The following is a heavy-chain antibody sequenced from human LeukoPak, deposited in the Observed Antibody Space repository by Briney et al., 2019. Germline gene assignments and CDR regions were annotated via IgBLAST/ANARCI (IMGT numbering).Heavy chain of an antibody. J-gene: IGHJ4*02. Sequence: GGSLRLSCAASGFTFSSYSMNWVRQAPGKGLEWVSSISSSSSYIYYADSVKGRFTISRDNSKNTLYLQMNSLRAEDTAVYYCAKGTYYGDYPNFDYWGQGTLVTVSS. CDR2: ISSSSSYI. CDR1: GFTFSSYS. CDR3: AKGTYYGDYPNFDY. D-gene: IGHD4-17*01. V-gene: IGHV3-21*04.